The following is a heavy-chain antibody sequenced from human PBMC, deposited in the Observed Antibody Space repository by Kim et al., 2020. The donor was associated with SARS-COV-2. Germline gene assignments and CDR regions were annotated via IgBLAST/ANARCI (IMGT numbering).Heavy chain of an antibody. J-gene: IGHJ3*02. CDR3: AKDGRKGYCSGGSCYPDI. V-gene: IGHV3-23*01. D-gene: IGHD2-15*01. CDR2: VSGSGGST. Sequence: GGSLRLSCAASGFTFSSYAMSWVRQAPGKGLEWVSTVSGSGGSTYYADSVKGRFTISRDNSKNTLNLQMNSLRAEDTAVYYCAKDGRKGYCSGGSCYPDIWGQGTMVTVSS. CDR1: GFTFSSYA.